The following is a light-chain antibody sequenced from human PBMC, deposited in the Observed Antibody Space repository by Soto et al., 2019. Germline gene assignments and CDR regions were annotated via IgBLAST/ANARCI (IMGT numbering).Light chain of an antibody. J-gene: IGKJ1*01. Sequence: EIVLTQSPGTLSLSPGDRATLSCRASQSVSSNFLAWYQQKPGQAPRLLIYGASIRATGIPDRFSGGGSGTDFTLTIRGLEPEDFAMYFCHQYGSSPRTFDQGTKVEIK. CDR2: GAS. CDR1: QSVSSNF. CDR3: HQYGSSPRT. V-gene: IGKV3-20*01.